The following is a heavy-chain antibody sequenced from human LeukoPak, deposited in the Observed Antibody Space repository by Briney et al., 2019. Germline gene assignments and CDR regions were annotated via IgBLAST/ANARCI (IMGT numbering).Heavy chain of an antibody. D-gene: IGHD4-17*01. J-gene: IGHJ6*02. CDR3: ARGERTTVIYRKYYYGMDV. CDR2: ISSSSTI. V-gene: IGHV3-48*04. Sequence: ESGGGLVQPGGSLRLSCAASGFTFSSYSMNWVRQAPGKGLEWVSYISSSSTIYYADSVKGRFTISRDNAKNSLYLQMNSLRAEDTAVYYCARGERTTVIYRKYYYGMDVWGQGTTVTVSS. CDR1: GFTFSSYS.